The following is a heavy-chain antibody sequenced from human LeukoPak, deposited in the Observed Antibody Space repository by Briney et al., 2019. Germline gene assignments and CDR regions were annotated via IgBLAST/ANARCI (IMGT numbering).Heavy chain of an antibody. J-gene: IGHJ4*02. V-gene: IGHV4-59*11. CDR1: GGSISSHY. CDR3: AREIAVAGHIGY. CDR2: IYYSGST. D-gene: IGHD6-19*01. Sequence: SETLSLTCTVSGGSISSHYWSWIRQPPGKGLEWIGYIYYSGSTNYNPSLKSRVTISVDTSKNQFSLKLSSVTAADTAVYYCAREIAVAGHIGYWGQGTLVTVSS.